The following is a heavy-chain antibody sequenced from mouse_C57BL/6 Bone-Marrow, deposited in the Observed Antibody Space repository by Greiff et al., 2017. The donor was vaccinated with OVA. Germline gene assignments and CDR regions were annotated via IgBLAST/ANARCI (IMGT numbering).Heavy chain of an antibody. Sequence: QVQLQQPGAELVKPGASVKMSCKASGYTFTSYWITWVKQRPGQGLEWIGDIYPGRGSTNYNEKFKSKATLTVEKPSSTAYMHISSLTSEDSSVYYCGSYYSNRYFDYWGQGTTLTVSS. CDR3: GSYYSNRYFDY. CDR1: GYTFTSYW. V-gene: IGHV1-55*01. J-gene: IGHJ2*01. D-gene: IGHD2-5*01. CDR2: IYPGRGST.